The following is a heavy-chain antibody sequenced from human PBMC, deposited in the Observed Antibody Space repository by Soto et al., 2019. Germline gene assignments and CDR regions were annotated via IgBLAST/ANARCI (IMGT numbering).Heavy chain of an antibody. CDR2: ISSSGSTI. J-gene: IGHJ5*02. CDR3: AGDTAMADNWFDP. D-gene: IGHD5-18*01. CDR1: GFTFSSYE. V-gene: IGHV3-48*03. Sequence: GGSLRLSCAASGFTFSSYEISWGRQAPGKGLEWVSYISSSGSTIYYADSVKGRFTISRDNAKNSLYLQMNSLRAEDTAVYYCAGDTAMADNWFDPWGQGTLVTVSS.